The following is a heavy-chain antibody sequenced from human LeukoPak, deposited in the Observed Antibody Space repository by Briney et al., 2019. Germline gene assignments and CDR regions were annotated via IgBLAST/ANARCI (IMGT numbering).Heavy chain of an antibody. CDR3: ARDYSPLYYDIRFDP. CDR2: INPNSGGT. D-gene: IGHD3-9*01. CDR1: GYTFTGYY. Sequence: ASVKVSCKASGYTFTGYYMHWVRQAPGQGLEWMGWINPNSGGTNYAQKFQGRVTMTRNTSISTAYMELSSLRSEDTAVYHCARDYSPLYYDIRFDPWGQGTLVTVSS. V-gene: IGHV1-2*02. J-gene: IGHJ5*02.